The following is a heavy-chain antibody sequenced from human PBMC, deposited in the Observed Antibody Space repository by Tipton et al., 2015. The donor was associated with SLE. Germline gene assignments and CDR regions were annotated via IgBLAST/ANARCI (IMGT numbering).Heavy chain of an antibody. Sequence: TLSLTCTVSGASISSYYWSWIRQPPGKGLEWIGNFYHSGNSDYNPSLKGRVTISADTSKNQFSLKLSSVTAADTAVYYCAREPVYYYYYMDVWGKGTTVTVSS. CDR1: GASISSYY. J-gene: IGHJ6*03. CDR2: FYHSGNS. V-gene: IGHV4-59*12. CDR3: AREPVYYYYYMDV.